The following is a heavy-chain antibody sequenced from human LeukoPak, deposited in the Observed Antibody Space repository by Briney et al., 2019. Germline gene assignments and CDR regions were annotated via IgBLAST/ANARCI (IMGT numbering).Heavy chain of an antibody. CDR3: ASTGLGFGELSWWFDP. Sequence: PSETLSLTCTVSGGSISSYYWSWIRQPPGKGLEWIGYIYYSGSTNYNPSLKNRVTISVATSKNQFSLKLSSVTAADTAVYYCASTGLGFGELSWWFDPWGQGTLVTVSS. CDR2: IYYSGST. CDR1: GGSISSYY. D-gene: IGHD3-10*01. V-gene: IGHV4-59*01. J-gene: IGHJ5*02.